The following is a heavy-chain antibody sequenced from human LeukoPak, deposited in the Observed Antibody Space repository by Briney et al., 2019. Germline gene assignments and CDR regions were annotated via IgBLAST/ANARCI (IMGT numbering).Heavy chain of an antibody. Sequence: ASVKVSCKASGGTFSSYAISWVRQAPGQGLEWMGGIIPIFGTANYAQKFQGRVTITADESTSTAYMELSSLRSEDTAVYYCARDRGMEAAGTSAFDIWGQGTMVTVSS. CDR3: ARDRGMEAAGTSAFDI. D-gene: IGHD6-13*01. CDR2: IIPIFGTA. V-gene: IGHV1-69*13. CDR1: GGTFSSYA. J-gene: IGHJ3*02.